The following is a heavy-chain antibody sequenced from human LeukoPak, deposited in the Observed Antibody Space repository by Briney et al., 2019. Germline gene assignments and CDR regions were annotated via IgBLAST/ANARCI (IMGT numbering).Heavy chain of an antibody. J-gene: IGHJ4*02. CDR1: GGSISSSSYY. Sequence: SETLSLTCTVSGGSISSSSYYWGWIRQPPGKGLEWIGSMYYSGSTYHNPSLKSRVTISVDTSKNQFSLKLRSVTAADTAVYYCARVPIAAAGFDYWGQGTLVTVSS. CDR2: MYYSGST. D-gene: IGHD6-13*01. CDR3: ARVPIAAAGFDY. V-gene: IGHV4-39*07.